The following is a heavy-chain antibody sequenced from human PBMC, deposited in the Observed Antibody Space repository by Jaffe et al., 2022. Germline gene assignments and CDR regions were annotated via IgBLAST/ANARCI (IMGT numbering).Heavy chain of an antibody. CDR1: GFTFSSYA. D-gene: IGHD2-15*01. J-gene: IGHJ4*02. Sequence: EVQLLESGGGLVQPGGSLRLSCAASGFTFSSYAMSWVRQAPGKGLEWVSAISGSGGSTYYADSVKGRFTISRDNSKNTLYLQMNSLRAEDTAVYYCAKGEGVVVAARQIYYFDYWGQGTLVTVSS. CDR3: AKGEGVVVAARQIYYFDY. CDR2: ISGSGGST. V-gene: IGHV3-23*01.